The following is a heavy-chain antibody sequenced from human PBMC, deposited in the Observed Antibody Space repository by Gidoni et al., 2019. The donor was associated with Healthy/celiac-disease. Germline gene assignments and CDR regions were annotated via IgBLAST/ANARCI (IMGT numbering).Heavy chain of an antibody. CDR1: GFTFTSSA. J-gene: IGHJ4*02. CDR2: IVVGSGNT. Sequence: QMQLVQSGPEVKKPGTSVKVSCKASGFTFTSSAVQWVRQARGQRLEWIGWIVVGSGNTNYAQKFQEGVTITRDMSTSTAYMELSSLRSEDTAVYYCAADLGYGDYGYWGQGTLVTVSS. V-gene: IGHV1-58*01. CDR3: AADLGYGDYGY. D-gene: IGHD4-17*01.